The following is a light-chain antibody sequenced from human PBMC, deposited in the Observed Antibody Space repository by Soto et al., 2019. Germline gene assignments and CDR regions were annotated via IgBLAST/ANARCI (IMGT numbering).Light chain of an antibody. Sequence: EVVLTQSPATLSLSPGERATLSCRADQSVSANYLAWYQQKPGQAPRLLIYGASSRATGIPDRFSGSGSGTDFTLTISSLEPEDFAVFYCHQYGSSPLTFGPGTKLDIK. CDR3: HQYGSSPLT. CDR2: GAS. J-gene: IGKJ3*01. CDR1: QSVSANY. V-gene: IGKV3-20*01.